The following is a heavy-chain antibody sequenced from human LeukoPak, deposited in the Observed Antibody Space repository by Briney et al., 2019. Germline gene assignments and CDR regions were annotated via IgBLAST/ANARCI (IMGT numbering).Heavy chain of an antibody. Sequence: ASVKVSCKASGYTFTSYGISWVRQAPGQGLEWRGWISAYNGNTNYAQKLQGRVIMTTDTSTSTAYIELRSLRSDDTAVYYCARDLSGYDYSPLGYWGQGTLVTVSS. J-gene: IGHJ4*02. CDR3: ARDLSGYDYSPLGY. CDR1: GYTFTSYG. D-gene: IGHD5-12*01. V-gene: IGHV1-18*01. CDR2: ISAYNGNT.